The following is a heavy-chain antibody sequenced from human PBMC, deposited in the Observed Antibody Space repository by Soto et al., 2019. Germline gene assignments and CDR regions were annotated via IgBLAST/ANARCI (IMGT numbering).Heavy chain of an antibody. V-gene: IGHV3-23*01. Sequence: QLLGSGGGVVQPGGSLRLSCEASGFTFNIYAMTWVRQAPGKGLEWVSNIGSTGTTTYYADSVKGRFAISRDNSKSTLYLQMNGLRAEDTAVYYCATVARYDDFDVWGQGTMVTVSS. J-gene: IGHJ3*01. CDR3: ATVARYDDFDV. D-gene: IGHD3-9*01. CDR2: IGSTGTTT. CDR1: GFTFNIYA.